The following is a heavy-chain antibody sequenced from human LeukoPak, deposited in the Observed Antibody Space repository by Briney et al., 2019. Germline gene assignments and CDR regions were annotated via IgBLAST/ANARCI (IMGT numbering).Heavy chain of an antibody. J-gene: IGHJ4*02. V-gene: IGHV1-24*01. CDR2: FDVIDSET. CDR1: GSSLSELS. Sequence: VASVTVSCTVSGSSLSELSLYWVRQAPGKGLEWMGGFDVIDSETFYAQKFQGRVTMTEDSSTDTAYMELRSLTSDDTALYYCAAGRPYSLLDYWGQGTLVTVSS. CDR3: AAGRPYSLLDY. D-gene: IGHD5-18*01.